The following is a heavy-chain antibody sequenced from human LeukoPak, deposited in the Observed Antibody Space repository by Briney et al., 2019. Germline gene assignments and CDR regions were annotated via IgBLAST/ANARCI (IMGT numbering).Heavy chain of an antibody. Sequence: SETLSLTCTVSGGSVSSGSYYWSWIRQPPGKGLEWIGYVFYSGSTNYNPSLKSRVTISVDTSKNQFSLKLSSVTAADTAVYYCARDPGFGEIYWGQGTLVTVSS. CDR3: ARDPGFGEIY. CDR2: VFYSGST. D-gene: IGHD3-10*01. CDR1: GGSVSSGSYY. V-gene: IGHV4-61*01. J-gene: IGHJ4*02.